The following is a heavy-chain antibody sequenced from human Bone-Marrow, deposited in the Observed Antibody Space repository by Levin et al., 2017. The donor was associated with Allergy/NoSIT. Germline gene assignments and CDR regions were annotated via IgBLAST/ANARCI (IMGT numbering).Heavy chain of an antibody. V-gene: IGHV4-59*01. Sequence: TSETLSLTCTVSGGSIINYYWSWIRQPPGKRLEWIGYIHYSGRTHYNPSLRSRVSNSVDTSNNQFSLKLTSVSAADTAVYYCARSLGSGSWYFDLWGRGALVTVSS. D-gene: IGHD3-10*01. J-gene: IGHJ2*01. CDR3: ARSLGSGSWYFDL. CDR1: GGSIINYY. CDR2: IHYSGRT.